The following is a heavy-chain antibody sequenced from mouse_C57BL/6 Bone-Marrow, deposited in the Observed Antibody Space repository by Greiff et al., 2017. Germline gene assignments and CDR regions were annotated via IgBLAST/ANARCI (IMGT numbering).Heavy chain of an antibody. J-gene: IGHJ4*01. D-gene: IGHD2-4*01. CDR3: SRGVAIYYDYDVLLAMDY. V-gene: IGHV1-55*01. Sequence: VQLQQPGAELVKPGASVKMSCKASGYTFTSYWITWVKQRPGQGLEWIGGIYPGSGGTNYNEKFKSKATLTVDKPSSTAYMQLSSLTSDDSSVYYWSRGVAIYYDYDVLLAMDYWGQGTSVTVSS. CDR1: GYTFTSYW. CDR2: IYPGSGGT.